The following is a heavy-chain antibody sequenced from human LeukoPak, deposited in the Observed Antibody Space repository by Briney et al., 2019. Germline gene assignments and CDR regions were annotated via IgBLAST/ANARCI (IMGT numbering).Heavy chain of an antibody. D-gene: IGHD4-17*01. V-gene: IGHV1-69*01. CDR1: GGTFSSYA. CDR2: IIPIFGTA. J-gene: IGHJ4*02. Sequence: EASVKVSCKASGGTFSSYAISWVRQAPGQGLEWVGGIIPIFGTANYAQKFQGRVTITADESTSTAYMELSSLRSEDTAVYYCARADTVTTKGGVYWGQGTLVTVSS. CDR3: ARADTVTTKGGVY.